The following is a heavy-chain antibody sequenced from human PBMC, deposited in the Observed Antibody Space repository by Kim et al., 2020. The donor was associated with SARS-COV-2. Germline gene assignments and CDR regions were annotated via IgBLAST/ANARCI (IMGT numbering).Heavy chain of an antibody. Sequence: GGSLRLSCAASRFTFSSYAMSWVRQAPGKGLEWVLAISGSGDSTYYADSVKGRFTISRDNSKNTLYLQMNSLRAEDTAVYYCAKFGGAYYYDSSGYFDYWGQGTLVTVSS. V-gene: IGHV3-23*01. CDR1: RFTFSSYA. CDR3: AKFGGAYYYDSSGYFDY. D-gene: IGHD3-22*01. CDR2: ISGSGDST. J-gene: IGHJ4*02.